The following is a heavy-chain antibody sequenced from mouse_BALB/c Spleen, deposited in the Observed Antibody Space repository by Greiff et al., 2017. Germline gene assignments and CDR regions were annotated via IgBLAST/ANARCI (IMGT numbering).Heavy chain of an antibody. CDR1: GFTFSSFG. CDR2: ISSGSSTI. V-gene: IGHV5-17*02. CDR3: ARWGYGNYGDYAMDY. J-gene: IGHJ4*01. Sequence: EVQLVESGGGLVQPGGSRKLSCAASGFTFSSFGMHWVRQAPEKGLEWVAYISSGSSTIYYADTVKGRFTISRDNPKNTLFLQMTSLRSEDTAMYYCARWGYGNYGDYAMDYWGQGTSVTVSS. D-gene: IGHD2-1*01.